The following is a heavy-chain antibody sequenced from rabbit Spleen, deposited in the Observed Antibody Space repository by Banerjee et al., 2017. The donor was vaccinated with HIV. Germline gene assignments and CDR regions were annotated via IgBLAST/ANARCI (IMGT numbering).Heavy chain of an antibody. D-gene: IGHD4-2*01. Sequence: QEQLVESGGGLVQPGGSLTLTCKASGIDFSSYYYMCWVRRAPGKGLELSACIYTSSGSTWYASWVSGRFTISRSTSLNTVDLKMTSLTAADTATYFCARDAAGREDFNLWGPGTLVTVS. V-gene: IGHV1S43*01. CDR1: GIDFSSYYY. J-gene: IGHJ4*01. CDR3: ARDAAGREDFNL. CDR2: IYTSSGST.